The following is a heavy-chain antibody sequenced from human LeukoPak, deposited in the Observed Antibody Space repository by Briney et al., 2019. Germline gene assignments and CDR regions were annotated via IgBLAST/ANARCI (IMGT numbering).Heavy chain of an antibody. V-gene: IGHV3-53*01. CDR1: GFTVSSNY. CDR2: IYSGGTT. Sequence: GRSLRLSCAASGFTVSSNYMSWVRQAPGKGLKWVSVIYSGGTTYYTDSVKGRFTISRDNSKNTLYLQMNSLRAEDTAVYYCARGPPYGSRSDYFDYWGQGTLVTVSS. J-gene: IGHJ4*02. CDR3: ARGPPYGSRSDYFDY. D-gene: IGHD3-10*01.